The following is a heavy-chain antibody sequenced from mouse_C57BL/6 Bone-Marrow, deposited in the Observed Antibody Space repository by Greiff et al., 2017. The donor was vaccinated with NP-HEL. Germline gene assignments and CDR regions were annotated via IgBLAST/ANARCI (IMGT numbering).Heavy chain of an antibody. D-gene: IGHD1-1*01. V-gene: IGHV1-69*01. Sequence: QVQLQQPGAELVMPGASVKLSCKASGYTFTSYWMPWVKQRPGQGLEWIGEIDPSDSYTNYNQKFKGKSTLTVDKSSSTAYMQLSSLTSEDSAVYYCARSTVYGSLYYFDYWGQGTTLTVSS. CDR2: IDPSDSYT. CDR1: GYTFTSYW. J-gene: IGHJ2*01. CDR3: ARSTVYGSLYYFDY.